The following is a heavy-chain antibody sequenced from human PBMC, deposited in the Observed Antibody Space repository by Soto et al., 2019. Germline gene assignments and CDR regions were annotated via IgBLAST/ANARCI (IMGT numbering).Heavy chain of an antibody. V-gene: IGHV4-39*07. CDR2: IYYSGGST. D-gene: IGHD3-16*01. Sequence: SETLSLTCTVSGGSISSSSYYWGWIRQPPGKGLEWIGSIYYSGGSTYYNPSLKSRVTISVDTSKNQFSLKLSSVTAADTAVYYCARGPPWVPGEPGHPEGVGYYYYGMDVWGQGTTVTVSS. J-gene: IGHJ6*02. CDR1: GGSISSSSYY. CDR3: ARGPPWVPGEPGHPEGVGYYYYGMDV.